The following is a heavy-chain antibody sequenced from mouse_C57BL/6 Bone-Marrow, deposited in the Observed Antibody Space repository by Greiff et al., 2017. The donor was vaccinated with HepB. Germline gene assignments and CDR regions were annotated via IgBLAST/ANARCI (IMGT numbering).Heavy chain of an antibody. Sequence: VQLQQPGAELVKPGASVKLSCKASGYTFTSYWMHWVKQRPGQGLEWIGMIHPNSGSTNYNEKFKSKATLTVNKSTTTTYMQLSSLTSEDSAVYDCARDGDGGWGKGTTLTVSS. D-gene: IGHD1-2*01. V-gene: IGHV1-64*01. CDR3: ARDGDGG. J-gene: IGHJ2*01. CDR1: GYTFTSYW. CDR2: IHPNSGST.